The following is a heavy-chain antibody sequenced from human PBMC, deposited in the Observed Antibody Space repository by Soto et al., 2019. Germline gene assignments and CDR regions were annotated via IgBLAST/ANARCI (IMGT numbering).Heavy chain of an antibody. V-gene: IGHV4-39*01. D-gene: IGHD3-9*01. Sequence: SETLSLTCTVSGGSISSSSYYWGWIRQPPGKGLEWIGSIYYSGSTYYNPSLKSRVTISVDTSKNQFSLKLSPVTAADTAVYYCARHDYDILTALYTCFDPWGQGTLVTVSS. J-gene: IGHJ5*02. CDR1: GGSISSSSYY. CDR2: IYYSGST. CDR3: ARHDYDILTALYTCFDP.